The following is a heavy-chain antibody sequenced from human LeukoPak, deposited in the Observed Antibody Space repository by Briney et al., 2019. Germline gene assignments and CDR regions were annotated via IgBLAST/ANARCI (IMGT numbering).Heavy chain of an antibody. V-gene: IGHV3-23*01. Sequence: GGSLRLSCAASGFTFSSYAMSWVRQAPGKGLEWVSAISGSGGSTYYAGSVKGRFTISRDNSKNTLYLQMNSLRAEDTAVYYCAKDTYYYDSSGYLDYWGQGTLVTVSS. CDR3: AKDTYYYDSSGYLDY. D-gene: IGHD3-22*01. CDR1: GFTFSSYA. CDR2: ISGSGGST. J-gene: IGHJ4*02.